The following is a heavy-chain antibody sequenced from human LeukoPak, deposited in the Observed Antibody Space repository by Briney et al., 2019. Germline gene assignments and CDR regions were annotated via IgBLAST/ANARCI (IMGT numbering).Heavy chain of an antibody. CDR3: ARGTYDSSGYSPPIDY. CDR2: ISSSSSYI. Sequence: GGSLRLPCAASGFTFSSYSMNWVCQAPGKGLEWVSSISSSSSYIYYADSVKGRFTISRDNAKNSLYLQMNSLRAEDTAVYYCARGTYDSSGYSPPIDYWGQGTLVTVSS. D-gene: IGHD3-22*01. CDR1: GFTFSSYS. V-gene: IGHV3-21*01. J-gene: IGHJ4*02.